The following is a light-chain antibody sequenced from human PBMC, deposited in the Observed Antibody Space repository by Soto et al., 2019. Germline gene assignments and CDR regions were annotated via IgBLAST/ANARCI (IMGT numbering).Light chain of an antibody. J-gene: IGLJ2*01. Sequence: QSALTQPASVSGSPGQSITISCTGTSSDIGDYNYVSWYQQHPGKAPKLVFFDVSDRPSGVSNRFSGSKSGNTASLTISGLQAEDEAHYYCSSSRSSSTPVVFGGGTKVTVL. CDR1: SSDIGDYNY. V-gene: IGLV2-14*01. CDR3: SSSRSSSTPVV. CDR2: DVS.